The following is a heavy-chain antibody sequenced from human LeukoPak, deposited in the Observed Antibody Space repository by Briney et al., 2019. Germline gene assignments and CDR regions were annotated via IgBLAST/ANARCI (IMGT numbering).Heavy chain of an antibody. J-gene: IGHJ6*03. V-gene: IGHV3-23*01. Sequence: PGGSLRLSCAASGFTFSSYGMSWVRQAPGKALDWVSAISGSGGSTYYADSVKGRFTISRDNSKNTLYLQMNSLRAEDTAVYYCAKDLIEGASSGWYQDYYYMDVWGKGTTVTISS. D-gene: IGHD6-19*01. CDR1: GFTFSSYG. CDR3: AKDLIEGASSGWYQDYYYMDV. CDR2: ISGSGGST.